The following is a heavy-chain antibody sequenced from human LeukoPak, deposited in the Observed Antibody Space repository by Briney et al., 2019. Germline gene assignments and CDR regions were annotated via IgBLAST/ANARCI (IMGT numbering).Heavy chain of an antibody. Sequence: PGGSLRLSCAASGFIVSANYMSWVRQATGKGLEWVSVIYTGGSTYYADSVKGRFTISRDNSKNTVYLQMTSLRAEDTAVYYCAKEGDCSPTSCLTGGLDVWGKGTTVTVPS. CDR3: AKEGDCSPTSCLTGGLDV. CDR2: IYTGGST. J-gene: IGHJ6*04. V-gene: IGHV3-53*01. CDR1: GFIVSANY. D-gene: IGHD2-2*01.